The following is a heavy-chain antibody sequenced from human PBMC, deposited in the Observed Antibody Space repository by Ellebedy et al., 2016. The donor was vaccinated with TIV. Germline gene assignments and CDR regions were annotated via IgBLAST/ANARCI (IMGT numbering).Heavy chain of an antibody. CDR3: AILRPVEMATMEDY. Sequence: MPSETLSLTCAVYGGSFSGYYLTWIRQPPGKGLEWIGEIHPSGTTNYNPSLESRVTISVDTSKNQFSLKLRSVTAADTAVYYCAILRPVEMATMEDYWGQGTLVTVSS. CDR1: GGSFSGYY. J-gene: IGHJ4*02. V-gene: IGHV4-34*01. D-gene: IGHD5-24*01. CDR2: IHPSGTT.